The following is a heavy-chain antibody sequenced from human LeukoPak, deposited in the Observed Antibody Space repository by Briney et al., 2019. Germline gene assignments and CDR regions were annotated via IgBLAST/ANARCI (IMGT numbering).Heavy chain of an antibody. CDR2: ISYDGSNK. J-gene: IGHJ6*03. CDR3: ARDYGDGSGGDYYYMDV. D-gene: IGHD3-10*01. V-gene: IGHV3-30-3*01. CDR1: GFTFSSYA. Sequence: GGSLRLSCAASGFTFSSYAMHWVRQAPGKGLEWVAVISYDGSNKYYADSVKGRFTISRDNSKNTLYLQMNSLRAEDTAVYYCARDYGDGSGGDYYYMDVWGKGTTVTVSS.